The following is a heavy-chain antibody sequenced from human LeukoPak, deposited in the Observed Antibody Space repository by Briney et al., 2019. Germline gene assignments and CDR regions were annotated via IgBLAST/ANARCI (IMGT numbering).Heavy chain of an antibody. CDR1: GFTFSSYA. Sequence: GGSLRLSCAASGFTFSSYAMSWVRQAPGKGLEWVSAISCSCGSTYYADSVKGRFTISRDNSKNTLYLQMNSLRAEDTAVYYCAKDRRPSSGWNNNWFDPWGQGTLVTVSS. CDR2: ISCSCGST. J-gene: IGHJ5*02. V-gene: IGHV3-23*01. D-gene: IGHD6-19*01. CDR3: AKDRRPSSGWNNNWFDP.